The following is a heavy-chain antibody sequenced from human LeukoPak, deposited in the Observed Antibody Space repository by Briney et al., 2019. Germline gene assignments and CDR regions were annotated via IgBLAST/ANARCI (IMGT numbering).Heavy chain of an antibody. CDR1: GGSISSYY. CDR3: AGCFLYSWGSSPDY. Sequence: SETLSLTCTVSGGSISSYYRSWIRQPPGKGLEWIGYMHYSGSTNYNPSLKSRVTISVDTSKNQFSLKLSSVTAADTAVYYCAGCFLYSWGSSPDYGGREPLVTVSS. V-gene: IGHV4-59*01. CDR2: MHYSGST. J-gene: IGHJ4*02. D-gene: IGHD3-16*01.